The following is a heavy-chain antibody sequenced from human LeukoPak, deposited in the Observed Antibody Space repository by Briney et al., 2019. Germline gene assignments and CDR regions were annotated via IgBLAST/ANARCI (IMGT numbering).Heavy chain of an antibody. CDR3: AKNSHSGWTLYYYYYGMDV. CDR2: IYSGGST. D-gene: IGHD6-19*01. CDR1: GFTFSSYG. Sequence: PGRSLRLSCAASGFTFSSYGMHWVRQAPGKGLEWVSVIYSGGSTYYADSVKGRFTISRDNSKNTLYLQMNSLRAEDTAVYYCAKNSHSGWTLYYYYYGMDVWGQGTTVTVSS. V-gene: IGHV3-NL1*01. J-gene: IGHJ6*02.